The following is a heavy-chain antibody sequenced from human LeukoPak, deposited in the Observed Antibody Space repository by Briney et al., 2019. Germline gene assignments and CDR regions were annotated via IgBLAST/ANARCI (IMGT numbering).Heavy chain of an antibody. V-gene: IGHV4-4*07. J-gene: IGHJ5*02. Sequence: SETLSLTCTVSGGSISSYYWSWIRQPAGKGLEWIGRIYTSGSTNYNPSLKSRVTMSVDTSKNQFSLKLSSVTAADTAVYYCARDLERAAPFRFDPWGQGTLVTVSS. CDR3: ARDLERAAPFRFDP. CDR1: GGSISSYY. CDR2: IYTSGST. D-gene: IGHD6-25*01.